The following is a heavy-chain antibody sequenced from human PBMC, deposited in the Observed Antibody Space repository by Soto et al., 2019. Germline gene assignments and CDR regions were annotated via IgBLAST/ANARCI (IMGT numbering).Heavy chain of an antibody. J-gene: IGHJ4*02. CDR1: GGSISPYY. Sequence: QVQLQESGPGLVKPSETLSLTCTVSGGSISPYYWSWIRQPPGKGLEWIGFIYYSGSTNYNPSLKSRVTISVDTSQNQVSLKLTSVTAADTAVYYCARPRSSGYAGEFDYWGQGTLVTVSS. CDR2: IYYSGST. CDR3: ARPRSSGYAGEFDY. D-gene: IGHD3-22*01. V-gene: IGHV4-59*01.